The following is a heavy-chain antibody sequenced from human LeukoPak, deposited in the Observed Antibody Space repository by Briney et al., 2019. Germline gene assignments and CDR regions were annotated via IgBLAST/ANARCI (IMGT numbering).Heavy chain of an antibody. Sequence: PGGSLRLSCAASGFAFSSYSMNWVRQAPGKGLEWVSSISSSSSYIYYADSVKGRLTISRDNAKNSLYLQMNSLRAEDTAVYYCARVGSEDAYWGQGTLVTVSS. D-gene: IGHD3-10*01. J-gene: IGHJ4*02. CDR2: ISSSSSYI. CDR1: GFAFSSYS. CDR3: ARVGSEDAY. V-gene: IGHV3-21*01.